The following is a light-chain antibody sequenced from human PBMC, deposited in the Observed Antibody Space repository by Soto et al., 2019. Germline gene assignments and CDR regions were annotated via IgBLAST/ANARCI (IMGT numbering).Light chain of an antibody. Sequence: ELVLTQSPAPLSLSPGARATLSCRASPSVSSSLAWYPQKPGQAPRLLIYDASNRATGIPDRFSGSGSGTDFTLTVSRLEPEDLAVYYCQQYGSSARTFGQGTKGESK. J-gene: IGKJ1*01. CDR3: QQYGSSART. CDR1: PSVSSS. V-gene: IGKV3-20*01. CDR2: DAS.